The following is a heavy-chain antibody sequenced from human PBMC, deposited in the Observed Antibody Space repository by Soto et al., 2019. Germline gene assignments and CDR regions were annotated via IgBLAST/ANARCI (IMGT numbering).Heavy chain of an antibody. D-gene: IGHD3-9*01. CDR2: INHSGST. CDR1: GGSFSGYY. CDR3: ARGTLVGDILTGYRTTFDP. V-gene: IGHV4-34*01. Sequence: PSETLSLTCAVYGGSFSGYYWSWIRQPPGKGLEWIGEINHSGSTNYNPSLKGRVTISVDTSKNQFSLKLSSVTAADTAVYYCARGTLVGDILTGYRTTFDPWGQGTLVTVSS. J-gene: IGHJ5*02.